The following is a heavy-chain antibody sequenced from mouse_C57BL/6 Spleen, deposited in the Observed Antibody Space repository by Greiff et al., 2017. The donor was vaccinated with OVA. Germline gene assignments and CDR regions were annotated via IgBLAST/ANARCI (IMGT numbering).Heavy chain of an antibody. CDR1: GYTFTDYE. J-gene: IGHJ2*01. D-gene: IGHD2-3*01. Sequence: QVQLQQSGAELVRPGASVTLSCKASGYTFTDYEMHWVKQTPVHGLEWIGAIDPETGGTAYNQKFKGKAILTADKSSSTAYMELRRLTSEDSAVYYCTRGKDGYHAYFDYWGQGTTLTVSS. CDR3: TRGKDGYHAYFDY. CDR2: IDPETGGT. V-gene: IGHV1-15*01.